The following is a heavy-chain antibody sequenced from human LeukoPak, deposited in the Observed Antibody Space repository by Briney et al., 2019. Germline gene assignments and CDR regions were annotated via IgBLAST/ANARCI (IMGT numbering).Heavy chain of an antibody. Sequence: PGRSLRLSCAASGFTFSSYAMHWVRQAPGKGLEWVAVISYDGSNKYYADSVKGRFTISRDNSKNTLYLQMNSLRAEDTAVYYCARSSESYDSSGYYSYYFDYWGQGTLVTVSS. CDR3: ARSSESYDSSGYYSYYFDY. V-gene: IGHV3-30*04. J-gene: IGHJ4*02. CDR1: GFTFSSYA. D-gene: IGHD3-22*01. CDR2: ISYDGSNK.